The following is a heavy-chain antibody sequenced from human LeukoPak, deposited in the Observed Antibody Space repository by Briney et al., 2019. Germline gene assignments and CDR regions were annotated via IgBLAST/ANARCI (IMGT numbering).Heavy chain of an antibody. CDR2: ISGSGGST. Sequence: TGGSLRLSCAASGFTFSTFAMSWVRQAPGKGLECVSAISGSGGSTYYADSVKGRFTISRDNSKNPLYLQMNSLRAEDTAVYYCAKDPERWLQFGYFDYWGQGTLVTVSS. J-gene: IGHJ4*02. CDR1: GFTFSTFA. CDR3: AKDPERWLQFGYFDY. D-gene: IGHD5-24*01. V-gene: IGHV3-23*01.